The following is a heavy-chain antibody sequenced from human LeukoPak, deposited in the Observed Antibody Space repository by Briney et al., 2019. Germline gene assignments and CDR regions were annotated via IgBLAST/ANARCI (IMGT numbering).Heavy chain of an antibody. V-gene: IGHV4-34*01. CDR3: ARGRGYSNYQGWFDP. J-gene: IGHJ5*02. CDR2: INHSGST. D-gene: IGHD4-11*01. Sequence: PSETLSLTCAVYGGSFSGYYWSWIRQPAGRGLEWIGEINHSGSTNYNPSLKSRVTISVDTSKNQFSLKLSSVTAADTAVYYCARGRGYSNYQGWFDPWGQGTLVTVSS. CDR1: GGSFSGYY.